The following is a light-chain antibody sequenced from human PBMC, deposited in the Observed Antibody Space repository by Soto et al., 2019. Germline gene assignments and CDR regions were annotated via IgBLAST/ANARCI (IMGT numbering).Light chain of an antibody. V-gene: IGKV3-15*01. CDR1: QSVYTN. CDR3: QQNNVCTLT. CDR2: VAS. Sequence: EIVMTQSPVTLSVSPGDRATLSCRASQSVYTNLAWYQQKPGQTPKLLIYVASSRASGIPARFSGSGSGTEFTLTISSLQSEDFAVYYCQQNNVCTLTFGGGTKVEFK. J-gene: IGKJ4*01.